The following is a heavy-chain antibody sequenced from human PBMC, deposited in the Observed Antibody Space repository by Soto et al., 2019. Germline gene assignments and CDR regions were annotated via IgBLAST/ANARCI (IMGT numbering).Heavy chain of an antibody. CDR3: ARDPAIYSGKFDYGLDV. CDR1: GFTFSSYA. D-gene: IGHD4-4*01. J-gene: IGHJ6*02. Sequence: LRLSCAASGFTFSSYAMHWVRQAPGKGLEWVAVISYDGSNKYYADSVRGRFTISRDNAKNSLYLQMNSLRAEDTAVYFCARDPAIYSGKFDYGLDVWGRGTTVTVSS. V-gene: IGHV3-30-3*01. CDR2: ISYDGSNK.